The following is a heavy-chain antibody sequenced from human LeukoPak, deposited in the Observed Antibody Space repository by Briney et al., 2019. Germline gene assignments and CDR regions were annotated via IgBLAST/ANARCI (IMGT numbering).Heavy chain of an antibody. CDR3: TNGLCCGDYGGY. CDR2: ISGSGAKT. J-gene: IGHJ4*02. V-gene: IGHV3-23*01. Sequence: PGGSLRLSCAASGFTFSRYDMSWVRQAPGKGPEWVSSISGSGAKTYYADSVKGRFTISRDNSKNTLYLQMNNLRAEDTAVYYCTNGLCCGDYGGYWGPGTLVTVSS. D-gene: IGHD4-23*01. CDR1: GFTFSRYD.